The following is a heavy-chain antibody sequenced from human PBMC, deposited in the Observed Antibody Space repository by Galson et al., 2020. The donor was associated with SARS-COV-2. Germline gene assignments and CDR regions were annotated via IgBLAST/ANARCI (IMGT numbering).Heavy chain of an antibody. CDR1: GGSISSSSYY. CDR2: IYYSGST. D-gene: IGHD3-3*01. Sequence: SETLSLTCTVSGGSISSSSYYWGWIRQPPGKGLEWIGSIYYSGSTYYNPSLKSRVTISVDTSKNQFSLKLSSVTAADTAVYYCAREDPLGNSVEWIPWFDPWGQGTLVTVSS. J-gene: IGHJ5*02. V-gene: IGHV4-39*07. CDR3: AREDPLGNSVEWIPWFDP.